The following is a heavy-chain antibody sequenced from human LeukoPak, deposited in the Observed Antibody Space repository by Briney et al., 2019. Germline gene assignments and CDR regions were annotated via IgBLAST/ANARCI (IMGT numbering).Heavy chain of an antibody. D-gene: IGHD1-1*01. Sequence: PGGSLRLSCAASGFTFSSYAMTWVRQAPVKGLEWVSGISGSGGSTNYADSVKGRFTISRDKSKNTLYLQMNSLRAEDTAVYYCAHNKDYYFYYALDVWGQGTTVTVSS. V-gene: IGHV3-23*01. CDR3: AHNKDYYFYYALDV. CDR1: GFTFSSYA. J-gene: IGHJ6*02. CDR2: ISGSGGST.